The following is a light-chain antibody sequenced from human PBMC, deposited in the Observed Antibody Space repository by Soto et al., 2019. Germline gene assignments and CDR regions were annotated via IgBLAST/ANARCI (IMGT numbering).Light chain of an antibody. CDR2: GAS. V-gene: IGKV3-15*01. J-gene: IGKJ4*01. CDR3: QQYNNWPPLT. CDR1: QSVSSY. Sequence: ETVLTQSPATLPLSPGERATLSCRASQSVSSYLAWYQQKPGQAPRLLIYGASTRATGIPARFSGSGSGTEFTLTISSLQSEDFAVYSCQQYNNWPPLTFGGGTKVDIK.